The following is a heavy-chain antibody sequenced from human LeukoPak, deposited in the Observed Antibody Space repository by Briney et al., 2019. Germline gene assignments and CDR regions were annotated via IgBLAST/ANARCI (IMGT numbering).Heavy chain of an antibody. V-gene: IGHV3-23*01. Sequence: GGSLRLSCAASGFTFSSYAMSWVRQAPGKGLEWVSAISGSGGSTYYADSVKGRFTISRDNSKNRLFLQMNSLRAEDTAVYYCARGWVTYSSSSLPDAFDIWGQGTMVTVSS. J-gene: IGHJ3*02. CDR2: ISGSGGST. D-gene: IGHD6-13*01. CDR3: ARGWVTYSSSSLPDAFDI. CDR1: GFTFSSYA.